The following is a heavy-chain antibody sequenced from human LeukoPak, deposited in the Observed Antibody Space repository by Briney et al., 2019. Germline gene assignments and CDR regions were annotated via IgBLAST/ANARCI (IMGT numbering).Heavy chain of an antibody. V-gene: IGHV3-9*01. J-gene: IGHJ4*02. CDR2: ISWNSGSI. CDR3: AKGPYGSGSYYTFFDY. D-gene: IGHD3-10*01. CDR1: GFTFDDYA. Sequence: GGPLRLSCAASGFTFDDYAMHWVRQAPGKGLEWVSGISWNSGSIGYADSVKGRFTISRDNAKNSLYLQMNSLRAEDTALYYCAKGPYGSGSYYTFFDYWGQGTLVTVSS.